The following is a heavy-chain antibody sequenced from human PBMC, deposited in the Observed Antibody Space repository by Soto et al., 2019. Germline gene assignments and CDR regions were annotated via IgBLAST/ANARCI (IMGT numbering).Heavy chain of an antibody. D-gene: IGHD3-10*01. CDR1: GGSISSNNW. CDR2: IFHNGNT. V-gene: IGHV4-4*02. CDR3: TRAGRGTMGGAD. J-gene: IGHJ4*02. Sequence: QVQLQESGPGLVKPSGTLSLTCAVSGGSISSNNWWNWVRQPPGKGLEWIGEIFHNGNTNYNPSLKSRVTISVDKSKNQFSLKLNSVTAADTAIYYCTRAGRGTMGGADWGQGTLVIVSS.